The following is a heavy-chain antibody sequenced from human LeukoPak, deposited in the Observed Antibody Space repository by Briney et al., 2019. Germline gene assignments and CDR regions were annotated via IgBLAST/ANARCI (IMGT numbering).Heavy chain of an antibody. D-gene: IGHD2-21*02. CDR3: ASVVVTAVSHAFDI. CDR2: IYYSGST. Sequence: TSETLSLTCTVSGGSISSSSYYWGWIRQPPGKGLEWIGSIYYSGSTYYNPSLKSRVTISVDTSKNQFSLKLSSVTAADTAVYYCASVVVTAVSHAFDIWGQGTMVTVSS. CDR1: GGSISSSSYY. J-gene: IGHJ3*02. V-gene: IGHV4-39*07.